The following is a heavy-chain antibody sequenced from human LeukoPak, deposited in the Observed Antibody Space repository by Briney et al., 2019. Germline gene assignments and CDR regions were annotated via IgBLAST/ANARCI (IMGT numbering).Heavy chain of an antibody. Sequence: ASVKVSCKASGYTFTGYYMHWVRQAPGQGLEWMGWINPNSGGTNYAQKFQGRVTMTSDTSINTTYMELSGLTPDDTALYYCARGGGFGSSWYEAYWGQGTLVTVSS. V-gene: IGHV1-2*02. CDR1: GYTFTGYY. J-gene: IGHJ4*02. D-gene: IGHD6-13*01. CDR3: ARGGGFGSSWYEAY. CDR2: INPNSGGT.